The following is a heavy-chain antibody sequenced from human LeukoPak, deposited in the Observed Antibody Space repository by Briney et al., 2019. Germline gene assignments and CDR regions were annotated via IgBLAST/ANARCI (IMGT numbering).Heavy chain of an antibody. V-gene: IGHV4-39*01. J-gene: IGHJ3*02. CDR3: ARRPPALGAFDI. CDR2: IYYSDSGTM. Sequence: PGGSLRLSCAAPGFTFSSYSMNWIRQSPGKGLEWIGSIYYSDSGTMYYNPSLKSRVTMSADTSKNQFSLRVSSVTAADTAVYYCARRPPALGAFDIWGQGTMVSVSS. CDR1: GFTFSSYS.